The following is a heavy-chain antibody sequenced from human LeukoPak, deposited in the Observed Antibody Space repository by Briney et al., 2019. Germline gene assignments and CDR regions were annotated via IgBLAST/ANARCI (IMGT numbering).Heavy chain of an antibody. CDR1: GFTFSSYA. J-gene: IGHJ4*02. Sequence: GGSLRLSCAASGFTFSSYAMHWVRQAPGKGLEYVSAISSNGGSTYYANSVKGRFTISRDNSKNTLYLQMGSLRAEDMAVYYCTRDPILGAPDYFDYWGQGTLVTVSS. D-gene: IGHD1-26*01. CDR3: TRDPILGAPDYFDY. CDR2: ISSNGGST. V-gene: IGHV3-64*01.